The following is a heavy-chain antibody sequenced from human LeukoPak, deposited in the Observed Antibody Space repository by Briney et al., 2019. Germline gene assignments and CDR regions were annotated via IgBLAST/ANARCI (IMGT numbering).Heavy chain of an antibody. J-gene: IGHJ4*02. Sequence: GGSLRLSCAASGFTFSSYSMTWVRQAPGKGLEWVSYISSSSSTIYYADSVKGRFTISRDNAKNSLYLQTNSLRAEDTAVYYCARDQGYDFWSGYSKFDYWGQGTLVTVSS. CDR3: ARDQGYDFWSGYSKFDY. D-gene: IGHD3-3*01. CDR1: GFTFSSYS. CDR2: ISSSSSTI. V-gene: IGHV3-48*01.